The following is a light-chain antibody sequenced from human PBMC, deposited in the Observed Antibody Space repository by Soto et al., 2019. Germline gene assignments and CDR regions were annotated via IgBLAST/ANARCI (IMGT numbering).Light chain of an antibody. CDR3: QQYGSSRT. Sequence: IVLTQSPVTLSLSPGEIATLSGIASQSVSSSYLAWYQQKPGQAPRLLIYGASSRATGIPDRFSGSGSGTDFTLTISRLEPEDFAVYYCQQYGSSRTFGQGTKVDIK. CDR2: GAS. V-gene: IGKV3-20*01. J-gene: IGKJ1*01. CDR1: QSVSSSY.